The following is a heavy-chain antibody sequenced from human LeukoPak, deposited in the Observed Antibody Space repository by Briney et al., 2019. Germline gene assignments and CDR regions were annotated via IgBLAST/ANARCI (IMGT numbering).Heavy chain of an antibody. CDR3: ARGALLWFGELLLNTYYFDY. CDR1: GFTFSDYY. Sequence: SGGSLRLSRAASGFTFSDYYMSWIRQAPGKGLEWVSYISSSGSTIYYADSVKGRFTISRDNAKNSLYLQMNSLRAEDTAVYYCARGALLWFGELLLNTYYFDYWGQGTLVTVSS. V-gene: IGHV3-11*01. J-gene: IGHJ4*02. CDR2: ISSSGSTI. D-gene: IGHD3-10*01.